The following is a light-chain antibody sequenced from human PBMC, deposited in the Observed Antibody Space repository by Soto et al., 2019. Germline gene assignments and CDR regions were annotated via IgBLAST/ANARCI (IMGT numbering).Light chain of an antibody. CDR1: ILAKNF. J-gene: IGLJ3*02. CDR3: FSLAGKRGGV. Sequence: SYELIQPSSVSVSPGQTARVTCSGDILAKNFARWFQQKPGQAPVLLIYKDTERPSGIPERFSGSNSGTTVTLTITGAQGEDGGGYYFFSLAGKRGGVFGGGTKLTVL. CDR2: KDT. V-gene: IGLV3-27*01.